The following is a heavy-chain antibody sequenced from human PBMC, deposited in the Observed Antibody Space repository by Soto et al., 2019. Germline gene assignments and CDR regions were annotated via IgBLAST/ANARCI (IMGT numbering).Heavy chain of an antibody. V-gene: IGHV4-31*03. CDR1: GGSISSGGYY. CDR3: ARFTTSATGAAFDI. J-gene: IGHJ3*02. Sequence: SETLSLTCTVSGGSISSGGYYWSWIRQHPGKGLEWIGYIYYSGSTYYNPSLKSRVTISVDTSKNQFSLKLSSVTAADTAVYYCARFTTSATGAAFDIWGQGTMVTVSS. CDR2: IYYSGST. D-gene: IGHD2-8*02.